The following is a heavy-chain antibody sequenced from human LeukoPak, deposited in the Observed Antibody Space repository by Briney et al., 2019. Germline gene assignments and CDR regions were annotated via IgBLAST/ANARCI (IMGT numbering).Heavy chain of an antibody. CDR3: ARDNYDILTGSVDY. CDR2: ISYDGSQK. V-gene: IGHV3-30-3*01. J-gene: IGHJ4*02. CDR1: GFTFSGYA. D-gene: IGHD3-9*01. Sequence: PGGSLRLSCAASGFTFSGYAMHWVRQAPGKGLEWVAVISYDGSQKYCADSVKGRITISRDNSKNTLYLQMNTLRAEDTAVYYCARDNYDILTGSVDYWGQGTLVTVSS.